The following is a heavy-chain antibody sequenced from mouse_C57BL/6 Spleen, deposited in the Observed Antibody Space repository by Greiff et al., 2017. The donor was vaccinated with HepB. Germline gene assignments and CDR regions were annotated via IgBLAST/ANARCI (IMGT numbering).Heavy chain of an antibody. J-gene: IGHJ1*03. V-gene: IGHV1-81*01. D-gene: IGHD2-4*01. CDR1: GYTFTSYG. CDR2: IYPRSGNT. CDR3: ARGDDYAVFYWYFDV. Sequence: VQVVESGAELARPGASVKLSCKASGYTFTSYGISWVKQRTGQGLEWIGEIYPRSGNTYYNEKFKGKATLTADKSSSTAYMELRSLTSEDSAVYFCARGDDYAVFYWYFDVWGTGTTVTVSS.